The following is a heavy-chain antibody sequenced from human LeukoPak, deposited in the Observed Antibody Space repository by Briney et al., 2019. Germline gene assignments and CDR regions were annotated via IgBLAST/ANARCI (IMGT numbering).Heavy chain of an antibody. CDR3: ARGAEYSSSSPDAPMVGYFDL. J-gene: IGHJ2*01. D-gene: IGHD6-6*01. CDR2: ISAYNGNT. Sequence: ASVKVSCKASGYTFTSYGISWVRQAPGQGLEWMGWISAYNGNTNYAQKLQGRVTMTTDTSTSTAYMELRSLRPDDTAVYYCARGAEYSSSSPDAPMVGYFDLWGRGTLVTVSS. CDR1: GYTFTSYG. V-gene: IGHV1-18*01.